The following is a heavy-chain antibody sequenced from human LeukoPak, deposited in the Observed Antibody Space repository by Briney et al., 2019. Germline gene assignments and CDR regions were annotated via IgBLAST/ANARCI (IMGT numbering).Heavy chain of an antibody. CDR3: AIADCSSTSCYAQDNYYYYGMDV. D-gene: IGHD2-2*01. J-gene: IGHJ6*02. Sequence: GSSVKVSCEASGGTFSSYAISWVRQAPGQGLEWMGGIIPIFGTANYAQKFQGRVTITADESTSTAYMELSSLRSEDTAVYYCAIADCSSTSCYAQDNYYYYGMDVWGQGTTVTVSS. V-gene: IGHV1-69*01. CDR2: IIPIFGTA. CDR1: GGTFSSYA.